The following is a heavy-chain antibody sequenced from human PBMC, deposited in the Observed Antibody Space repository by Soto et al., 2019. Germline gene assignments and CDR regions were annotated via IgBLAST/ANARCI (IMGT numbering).Heavy chain of an antibody. J-gene: IGHJ4*02. D-gene: IGHD1-26*01. V-gene: IGHV3-20*04. CDR3: VRGASLNFDY. CDR1: GFTFDDYG. Sequence: EVQLVESGGGVLRPGGSLRLSCAASGFTFDDYGMSWARQAPGKGLEWVSGVNWNGGSTGYADSVKGRFTISRDNAKNSLYLQMNSLRAEDSAFYYCVRGASLNFDYWGQGTLVTVSS. CDR2: VNWNGGST.